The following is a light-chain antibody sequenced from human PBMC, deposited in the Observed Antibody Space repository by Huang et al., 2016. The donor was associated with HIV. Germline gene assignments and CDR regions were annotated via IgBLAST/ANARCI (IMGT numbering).Light chain of an antibody. CDR3: QQLHSYPIT. Sequence: AVQLTQSPSSLSTSVGDSVIISCRASQDIGTSLAWYQQKTGRAPRLLISVASTLHTGVPSRFSGDSAGTYFTLFISNLQPEEFATYYCQQLHSYPITFGQGTRLDIK. V-gene: IGKV1-13*02. CDR1: QDIGTS. J-gene: IGKJ5*01. CDR2: VAS.